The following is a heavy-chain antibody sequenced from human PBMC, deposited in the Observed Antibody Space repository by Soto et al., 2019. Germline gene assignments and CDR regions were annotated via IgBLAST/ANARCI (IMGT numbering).Heavy chain of an antibody. D-gene: IGHD3-16*02. CDR1: GFMFSNYA. CDR3: AKKIYHRFDP. Sequence: LLESGGNLVQPGGSLRLSCTVSGFMFSNYAMTWVRQAPGKGLEWVTAINPGGENTYYADSLEGRFTISRDNSKNTLYRQMSSLRAEYTAIYYCAKKIYHRFDPWGPGTLVIVSS. CDR2: INPGGENT. J-gene: IGHJ5*02. V-gene: IGHV3-23*01.